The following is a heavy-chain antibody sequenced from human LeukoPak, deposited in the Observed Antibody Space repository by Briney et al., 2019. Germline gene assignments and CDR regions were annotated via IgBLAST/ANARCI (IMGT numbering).Heavy chain of an antibody. CDR2: INPSGGST. CDR3: ARDLPVLVRGVIMGYYFDY. CDR1: GYTLTELS. D-gene: IGHD3-10*01. J-gene: IGHJ4*02. V-gene: IGHV1-46*01. Sequence: ASVKVSCKVSGYTLTELSTHWVRQAPGQGREGMGTINPSGGSTSYAQKFRGRVTMTRDTSASTVYMELSSLRSEDTAVYYCARDLPVLVRGVIMGYYFDYWGQGTLVTVSS.